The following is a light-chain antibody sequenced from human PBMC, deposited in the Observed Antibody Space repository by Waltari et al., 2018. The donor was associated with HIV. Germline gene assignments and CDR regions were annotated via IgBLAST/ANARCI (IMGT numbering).Light chain of an antibody. CDR1: STNIGSNS. J-gene: IGLJ3*02. CDR3: AAYDDNLPGWM. Sequence: QSVLTQPPSASGTPGQRVTISCSGRSTNIGSNSVFWYQQFPGTAPKVLIYRKDQRPSGAPDRFSASRSGTSASLVISGLRSEDEADYYCAAYDDNLPGWMFGGGTKLTAL. CDR2: RKD. V-gene: IGLV1-47*01.